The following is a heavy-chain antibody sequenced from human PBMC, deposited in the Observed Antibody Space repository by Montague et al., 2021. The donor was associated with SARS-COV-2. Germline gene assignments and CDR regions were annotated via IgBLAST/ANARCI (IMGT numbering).Heavy chain of an antibody. V-gene: IGHV4-39*02. J-gene: IGHJ3*02. CDR3: ARRGRKLLPVATTVGGFDI. CDR2: IYDSGST. CDR1: GGSISSSNYY. Sequence: SETPSLTCTVSGGSISSSNYYWDWIRQPPGKGLEWIGSIYDSGSTYYNPSLRSRVTISVDTSENHFSLKLSSVTAADTAVYYCARRGRKLLPVATTVGGFDIWGQGTMVTVSS. D-gene: IGHD5-12*01.